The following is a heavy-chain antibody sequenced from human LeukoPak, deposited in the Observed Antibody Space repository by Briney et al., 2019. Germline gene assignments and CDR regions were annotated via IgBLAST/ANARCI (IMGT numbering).Heavy chain of an antibody. CDR1: GFTFSSYD. CDR3: ARASSNIDFDY. Sequence: PGGSLRLSCAASGFTFSSYDMHWVRQAPGKGLEWVSSISSSSSYIYYADSVKGRFTISRDNAKNSLYLQMNSLRAEDTAVYYCARASSNIDFDYWGQGILVTVSS. D-gene: IGHD6-6*01. J-gene: IGHJ4*02. V-gene: IGHV3-21*01. CDR2: ISSSSSYI.